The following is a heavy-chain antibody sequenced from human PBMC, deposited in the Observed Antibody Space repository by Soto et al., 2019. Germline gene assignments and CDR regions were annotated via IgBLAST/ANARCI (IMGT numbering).Heavy chain of an antibody. J-gene: IGHJ4*02. D-gene: IGHD3-22*01. CDR1: GFTFSSYS. Sequence: PGGSLRLSCAASGFTFSSYSMNWVRQAPGKGLEWVSSISSSSSYIYYGDSVKGRFTISRDNAKNSLYLQMNSLRAEDTATYYCARVHYYDSSGFYLWGQGTLVTVPQ. V-gene: IGHV3-21*01. CDR3: ARVHYYDSSGFYL. CDR2: ISSSSSYI.